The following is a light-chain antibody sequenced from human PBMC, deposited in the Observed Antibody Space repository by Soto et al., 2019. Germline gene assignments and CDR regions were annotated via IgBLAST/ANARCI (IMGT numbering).Light chain of an antibody. CDR3: AAWDASLGGFYV. V-gene: IGLV1-44*01. CDR1: RSRVGSNT. CDR2: SNN. J-gene: IGLJ1*01. Sequence: QAALTQPLAASGTPGQGVIITCSGSRSRVGSNTVNWYQHLPGTAPKLLIYSNNHRPSGVPDRFSASKAGASASLAISGLQSEDEGDYYCAAWDASLGGFYVFGSGTKVTGL.